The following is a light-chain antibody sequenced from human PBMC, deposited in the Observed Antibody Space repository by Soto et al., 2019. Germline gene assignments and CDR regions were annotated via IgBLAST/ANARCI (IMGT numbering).Light chain of an antibody. CDR1: SSDVGGYNY. V-gene: IGLV2-8*01. CDR2: EVS. CDR3: SSYAGSNNQV. Sequence: QSALTQPPSASGSPGQSVTISCTGTSSDVGGYNYVSWYQQHPGRAPKLMIYEVSKRPSGVPDRCSGSKSGNTASLTVSGLQTEDEADYYCSSYAGSNNQVFGTGTKLTVL. J-gene: IGLJ1*01.